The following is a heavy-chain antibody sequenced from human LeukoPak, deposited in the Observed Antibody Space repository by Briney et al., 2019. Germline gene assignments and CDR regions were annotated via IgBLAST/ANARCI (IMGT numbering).Heavy chain of an antibody. CDR1: RASISTYY. Sequence: KSSETLSLTCTVSRASISTYYWSWIRRPPGKGLEWIGYIYYSGSTNYNPSLKGRVTMSVDTSKNQLSLRLSSVTAADTAVYYCARGSDYGDYWGQGTLVTVSS. D-gene: IGHD3-3*01. J-gene: IGHJ4*02. V-gene: IGHV4-59*01. CDR3: ARGSDYGDY. CDR2: IYYSGST.